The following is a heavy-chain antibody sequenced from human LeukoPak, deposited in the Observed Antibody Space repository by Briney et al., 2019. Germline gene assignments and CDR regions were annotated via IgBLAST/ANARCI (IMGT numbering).Heavy chain of an antibody. J-gene: IGHJ4*02. Sequence: GASVKVSCKASGYTFTGYYMHWVRQAPGQGLEWMGWMNPNSGNTGYAQKFQGRVTMTRNTSISTAYMELSSLRSDDTAVYYCARGLGNDGIFDYWGQGTLVTVSS. CDR1: GYTFTGYY. D-gene: IGHD1-1*01. CDR2: MNPNSGNT. V-gene: IGHV1-8*02. CDR3: ARGLGNDGIFDY.